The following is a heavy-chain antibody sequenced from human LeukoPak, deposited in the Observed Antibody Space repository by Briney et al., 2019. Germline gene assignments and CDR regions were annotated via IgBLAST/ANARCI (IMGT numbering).Heavy chain of an antibody. Sequence: GGSLRLSCAASGFTFSSYWMTWVRQVPGKGLEWVANIKQDGSEKYYVDSVKGRFTISRDNAKNSLYLQMNGLRAEDTAVYYCARDLQIPAHGYSVDYWGQGTLVTVSS. CDR2: IKQDGSEK. CDR1: GFTFSSYW. V-gene: IGHV3-7*05. D-gene: IGHD2-2*01. CDR3: ARDLQIPAHGYSVDY. J-gene: IGHJ4*02.